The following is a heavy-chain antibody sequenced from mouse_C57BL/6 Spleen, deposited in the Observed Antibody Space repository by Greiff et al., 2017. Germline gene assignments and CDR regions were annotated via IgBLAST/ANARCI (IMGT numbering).Heavy chain of an antibody. CDR2: ISYSGST. CDR3: ARGILGPYWYFDV. V-gene: IGHV3-1*01. D-gene: IGHD4-1*01. CDR1: GYSITSGYD. J-gene: IGHJ1*03. Sequence: DVKLQESGPGMVKPSQSLSLTCTVTGYSITSGYDWHWIRHFPGNKLEWMGYISYSGSTNYNPSLKSRISITHDTSKNHFFLKLNSVTTEDTATYYCARGILGPYWYFDVWGTGTTVTVSS.